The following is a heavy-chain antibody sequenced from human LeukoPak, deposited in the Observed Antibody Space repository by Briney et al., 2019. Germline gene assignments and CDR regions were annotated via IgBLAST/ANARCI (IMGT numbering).Heavy chain of an antibody. CDR1: GFTFSSYG. J-gene: IGHJ4*02. CDR3: AKAHYGSGIDY. Sequence: GGSLRVSCAASGFTFSSYGMHWVRQAQGKGLEWVAVISYDGSNKYYADSVKGRFTISRDNSKNTLYLQMSSLRAEDTAVYYCAKAHYGSGIDYWGQGTLVTVSS. CDR2: ISYDGSNK. D-gene: IGHD3-10*01. V-gene: IGHV3-30*18.